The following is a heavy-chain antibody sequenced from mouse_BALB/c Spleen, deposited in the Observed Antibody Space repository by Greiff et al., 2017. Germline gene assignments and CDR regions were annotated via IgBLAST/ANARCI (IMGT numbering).Heavy chain of an antibody. Sequence: VQLQQSGPELVKPGASVKISCKASGYSFTSYYIHWVKQRPGQGLEWIGWIFPGSGNTKYNEKFKGKATLTADTSSSTAYMQLSSLTSEDSAVYFCARSRGGGYLDYWGQGTTLTVSS. D-gene: IGHD2-2*01. J-gene: IGHJ2*01. CDR1: GYSFTSYY. V-gene: IGHV1-66*01. CDR3: ARSRGGGYLDY. CDR2: IFPGSGNT.